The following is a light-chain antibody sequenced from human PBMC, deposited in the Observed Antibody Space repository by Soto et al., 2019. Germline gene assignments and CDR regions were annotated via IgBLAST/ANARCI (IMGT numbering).Light chain of an antibody. CDR3: QQSYSTPPT. CDR2: AAS. V-gene: IGKV1-39*01. CDR1: QSISGY. Sequence: DIQMTQSPYSLSASVGDRVTITCRASQSISGYLNWYQQKPGKAPKLLIYAASSLQSGVPSRFSGSGSGTDFTLTISSLQPEDFATYYCQQSYSTPPTFGQGTKVEIK. J-gene: IGKJ1*01.